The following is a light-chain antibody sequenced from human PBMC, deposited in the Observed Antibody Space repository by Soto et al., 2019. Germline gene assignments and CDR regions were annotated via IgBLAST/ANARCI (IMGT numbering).Light chain of an antibody. J-gene: IGKJ1*01. CDR1: QTISSW. CDR2: KAS. V-gene: IGKV1-5*03. Sequence: DIQMTQSPSTLSGSVGDGVTITCRASQTISSWLAWYQQKPGKAPKLLIYKASTLKSGVPSRFSGSGSGTECTLTISSLQPDDFATYYCQHYNSYSEAFGQGTKVDIK. CDR3: QHYNSYSEA.